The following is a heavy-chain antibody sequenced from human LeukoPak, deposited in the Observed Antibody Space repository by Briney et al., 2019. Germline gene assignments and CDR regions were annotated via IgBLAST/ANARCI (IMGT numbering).Heavy chain of an antibody. D-gene: IGHD1-26*01. V-gene: IGHV3-30-3*01. J-gene: IGHJ2*01. CDR3: AKDGIVGATVWYFDL. CDR2: ISYDGSNK. CDR1: GFTFSSYA. Sequence: GGSLRLSCAASGFTFSSYAMHWVRQAPGKGLEWVAVISYDGSNKYYADSVKGRFTISRDNAKNSLYLQMNSLRAEDTALYFCAKDGIVGATVWYFDLWGRGTLVTVSS.